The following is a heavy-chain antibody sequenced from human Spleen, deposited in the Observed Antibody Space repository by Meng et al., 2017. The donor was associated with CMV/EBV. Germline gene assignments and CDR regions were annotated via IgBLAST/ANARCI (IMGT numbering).Heavy chain of an antibody. J-gene: IGHJ4*02. CDR1: GGSISSYY. D-gene: IGHD3-3*01. CDR2: IYYSGST. V-gene: IGHV4-59*01. Sequence: SETLSLTCTVSGGSISSYYWSWIRQPPGKGLEWIGYIYYSGSTNYNPSLKSRVTISRDTSKNLLSLKLNSVTAADTAVYYCTRETGEAFWSGSHDSWGQGKLVTVSS. CDR3: TRETGEAFWSGSHDS.